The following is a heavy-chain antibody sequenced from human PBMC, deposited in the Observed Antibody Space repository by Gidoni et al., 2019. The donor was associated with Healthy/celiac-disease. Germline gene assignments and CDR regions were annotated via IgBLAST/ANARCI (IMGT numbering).Heavy chain of an antibody. Sequence: VQLVQSGAEVKKPGASVKVSCMASGYTFPSYDINWVRQATVQGLEWMGWMNPNTGNSGYAQKFQGSVSMTTNTSISTPYMELSSLGSEDTAVYYFARGLAALPWGQGTLVTVSS. CDR3: ARGLAALP. CDR1: GYTFPSYD. D-gene: IGHD6-19*01. J-gene: IGHJ5*02. V-gene: IGHV1-8*01. CDR2: MNPNTGNS.